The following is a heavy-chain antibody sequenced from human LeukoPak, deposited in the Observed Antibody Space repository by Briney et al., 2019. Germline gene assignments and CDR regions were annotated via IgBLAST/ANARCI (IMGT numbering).Heavy chain of an antibody. D-gene: IGHD1-14*01. CDR3: ARGNPNRIALDL. J-gene: IGHJ3*01. CDR1: GFTLNIYL. CDR2: IKKDGSDE. Sequence: PGGSLRLSCAASGFTLNIYLMSWVRQAPGRGLECVANIKKDGSDESYLDSVKGRFTVSRDNAKNSLFLQMNSLRGEDTAVYYCARGNPNRIALDLWCQGTMVTISS. V-gene: IGHV3-7*01.